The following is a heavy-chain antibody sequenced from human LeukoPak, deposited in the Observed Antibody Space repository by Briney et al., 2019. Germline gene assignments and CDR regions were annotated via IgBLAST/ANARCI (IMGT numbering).Heavy chain of an antibody. D-gene: IGHD6-19*01. CDR2: ISSSSSTI. CDR3: ARPQYSSGWLPSTEYFHH. V-gene: IGHV3-48*01. J-gene: IGHJ1*01. Sequence: GSLRLSCAASGFTFSSYSMNWVRQAPGKGLEWVSYISSSSSTIYYADSVKGRFTISRDNAKNSLYLQMNSLRAEDTAVYYCARPQYSSGWLPSTEYFHHWGQGTLVTVSS. CDR1: GFTFSSYS.